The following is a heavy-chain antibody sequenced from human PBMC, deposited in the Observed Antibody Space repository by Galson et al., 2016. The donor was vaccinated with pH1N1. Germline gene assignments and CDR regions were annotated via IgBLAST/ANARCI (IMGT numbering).Heavy chain of an antibody. CDR3: AHREVMITNAFDF. Sequence: HALVKPTQTLTLTCTFSGFSLNSSGMGVGWIRQPPGKALEWLALTYWDDDKRYSPSLKTRLTINKDTSKNQVVLMMTNMDPVDTATYYCAHREVMITNAFDFWGQGTLVIVSS. CDR1: GFSLNSSGMG. CDR2: TYWDDDK. V-gene: IGHV2-5*02. D-gene: IGHD3-16*01. J-gene: IGHJ4*02.